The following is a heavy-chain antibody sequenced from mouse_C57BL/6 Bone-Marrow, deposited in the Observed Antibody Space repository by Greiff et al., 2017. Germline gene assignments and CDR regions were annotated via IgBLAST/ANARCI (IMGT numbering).Heavy chain of an antibody. CDR1: GYTFTSYW. V-gene: IGHV1-69*01. Sequence: QVQLQQPGAELVMPGASVKLSCKASGYTFTSYWMHWVKQRPGQGLEWIGEIDPSDSYTNYNQKFKGKSTLTVDKSSSTAYMQLSSLTSEDSAVYYSARNDYDSYWYVDVWGTGTTVTVSS. J-gene: IGHJ1*03. CDR3: ARNDYDSYWYVDV. D-gene: IGHD2-4*01. CDR2: IDPSDSYT.